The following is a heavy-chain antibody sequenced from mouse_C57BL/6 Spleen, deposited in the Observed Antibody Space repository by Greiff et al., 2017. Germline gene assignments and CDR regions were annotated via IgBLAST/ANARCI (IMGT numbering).Heavy chain of an antibody. CDR1: GYTSTNYW. J-gene: IGHJ2*01. CDR2: IYPGGGYT. CDR3: ARRPYYYGSSYNYFDY. Sequence: QVQLQQSGAELVRPGTSVKMSCKASGYTSTNYWIGWAKQRPGHGLEWIGDIYPGGGYTNYNEKFKGKATLTADKSSSTAYMQFSSLTSEDSAIYYCARRPYYYGSSYNYFDYWGQGTTLTVSS. D-gene: IGHD1-1*01. V-gene: IGHV1-63*01.